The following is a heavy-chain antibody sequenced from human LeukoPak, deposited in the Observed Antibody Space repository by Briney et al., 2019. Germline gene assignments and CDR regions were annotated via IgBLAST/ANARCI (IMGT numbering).Heavy chain of an antibody. D-gene: IGHD3-3*01. V-gene: IGHV4-39*01. CDR3: ARRRWSPGVVIPDDAFDI. J-gene: IGHJ3*02. Sequence: SETLSLTCAVSGGSISSSNWWSWVRQPPGKGLEWIGSIYYSGSTYYNPSLKSRVTISVDTSKNQFSLKLSSVTAADTAVYYCARRRWSPGVVIPDDAFDIWGQGTMVTVSS. CDR1: GGSISSSNW. CDR2: IYYSGST.